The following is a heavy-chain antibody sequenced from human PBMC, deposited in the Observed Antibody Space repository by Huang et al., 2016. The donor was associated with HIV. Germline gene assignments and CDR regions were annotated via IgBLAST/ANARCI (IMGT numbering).Heavy chain of an antibody. D-gene: IGHD3-9*01. Sequence: EVQLVQSGAEVKKPGESLKISCRVSGYSFSSYWIGWVRQMPGRGLAWMGVIYPADSDIKYSPSFKDQVIISVDKSFDIAYLQWRGLRASDTATYYCARQHTGYHIFDLWGQGTTVTVSS. CDR3: ARQHTGYHIFDL. J-gene: IGHJ6*02. V-gene: IGHV5-51*01. CDR1: GYSFSSYW. CDR2: IYPADSDI.